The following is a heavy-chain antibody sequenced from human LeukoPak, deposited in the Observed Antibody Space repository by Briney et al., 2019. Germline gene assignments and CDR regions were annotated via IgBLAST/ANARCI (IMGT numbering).Heavy chain of an antibody. D-gene: IGHD6-25*01. CDR2: IKQDGSEK. V-gene: IGHV3-7*01. Sequence: PGGSLRLSCAASGFTFSSYWMSWVRQAPGKGLEWVASIKQDGSEKYCVDSVKGRFTISRDNANNSLYLQMNSLRADDTAVYYCARDHAGGSFDYWGQGTLVTVSS. J-gene: IGHJ4*02. CDR1: GFTFSSYW. CDR3: ARDHAGGSFDY.